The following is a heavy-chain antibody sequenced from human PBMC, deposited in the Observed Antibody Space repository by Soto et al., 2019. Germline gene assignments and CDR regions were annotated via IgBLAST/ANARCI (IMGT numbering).Heavy chain of an antibody. V-gene: IGHV5-51*01. J-gene: IGHJ3*02. CDR3: ASPTVATYAFDI. CDR1: GYSFTSYW. CDR2: TYAGASDT. Sequence: GESLKISCKGSGYSFTSYWIGWVRQMRGQGLEWMGITYAGASDTRYSPSFQGEVTVSADKSISTAYLQWIRLKASDTAMSYCASPTVATYAFDIQRQGTMLT. D-gene: IGHD4-4*01.